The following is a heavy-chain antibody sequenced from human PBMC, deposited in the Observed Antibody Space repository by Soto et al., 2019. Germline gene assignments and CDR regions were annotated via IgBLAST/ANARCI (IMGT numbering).Heavy chain of an antibody. V-gene: IGHV1-69*02. CDR3: ARAGYSSGGGFDY. Sequence: QVQLVQSGAEVKKPGSSVKVSCKASGGTFSSYTISWVRQAPEQGLEWMGRIIPILGIANYAQKFQGRVTITADKSTSTAYMELSSLRSEDTAVYYCARAGYSSGGGFDYWGQGTLVTVSS. J-gene: IGHJ4*02. CDR2: IIPILGIA. D-gene: IGHD6-19*01. CDR1: GGTFSSYT.